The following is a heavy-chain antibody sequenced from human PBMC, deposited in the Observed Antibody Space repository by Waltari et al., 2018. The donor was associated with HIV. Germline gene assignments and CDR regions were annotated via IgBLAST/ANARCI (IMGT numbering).Heavy chain of an antibody. Sequence: QVQLVQSGAEVKKPGASVKVSCKASGYTLTGYYMNWVRQAPGQGLEWSGWSNPSSGVTNYAQKLQGRFTMTRDTSISTAYMELSRLRSDDTAVYYCAVDEYYDTLTGPSRGMDVWGQGTTVTVSS. J-gene: IGHJ6*02. CDR1: GYTLTGYY. D-gene: IGHD3-9*01. CDR3: AVDEYYDTLTGPSRGMDV. V-gene: IGHV1-2*02. CDR2: SNPSSGVT.